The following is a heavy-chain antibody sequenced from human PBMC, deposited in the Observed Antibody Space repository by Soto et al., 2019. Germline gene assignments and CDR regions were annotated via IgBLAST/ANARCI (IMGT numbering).Heavy chain of an antibody. J-gene: IGHJ6*02. V-gene: IGHV3-7*03. CDR3: AGGLGRNYFHYGMDV. CDR2: IKQDGSEK. D-gene: IGHD1-7*01. CDR1: GFTLNNFY. Sequence: GGSLRLSCAVSGFTLNNFYLSWVRQPPGKGLEWVARIKQDGSEKYSVDSVKGRFTMSRDNAKNALYLQMNSLTAEDTAVYYCAGGLGRNYFHYGMDVWGQGTMVTVSS.